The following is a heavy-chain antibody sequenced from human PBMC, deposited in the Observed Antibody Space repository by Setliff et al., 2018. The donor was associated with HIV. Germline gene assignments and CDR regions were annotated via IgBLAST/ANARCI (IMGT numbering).Heavy chain of an antibody. CDR2: LSDSGGTT. Sequence: GSLRLSCEASGFAFSSNAMSWVRQSPGKGLEWVSSLSDSGGTTFYVDSVKGRFTISRDNSKNTLYLQMNSLRAEDTAVYYCALNGHYYDSSNYYYYDHWGQGTLVTVSS. CDR1: GFAFSSNA. D-gene: IGHD3-22*01. V-gene: IGHV3-23*01. J-gene: IGHJ4*02. CDR3: ALNGHYYDSSNYYYYDH.